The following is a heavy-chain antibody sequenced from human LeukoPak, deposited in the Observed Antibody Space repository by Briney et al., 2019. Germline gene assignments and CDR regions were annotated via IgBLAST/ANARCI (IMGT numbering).Heavy chain of an antibody. CDR2: ISWNSGSI. CDR1: GFTFDDYA. CDR3: ARDSQRWSLENFYAMDV. D-gene: IGHD6-25*01. J-gene: IGHJ6*02. Sequence: GGSLRLSCAASGFTFDDYAMHWVRQAPGKGLEWVSGISWNSGSIGYADSVKGRFTISRDNSKNTLFLQMNRLRLEDTAVYYCARDSQRWSLENFYAMDVWGQGATVIVSS. V-gene: IGHV3-9*01.